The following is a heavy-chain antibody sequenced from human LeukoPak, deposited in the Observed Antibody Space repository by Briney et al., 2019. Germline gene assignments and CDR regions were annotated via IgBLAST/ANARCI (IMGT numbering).Heavy chain of an antibody. CDR2: INSGGSAV. J-gene: IGHJ5*01. CDR1: GFTFSTYN. CDR3: ARVGSRSDWFDY. V-gene: IGHV3-48*01. Sequence: GGSLRLSCAASGFTFSTYNMLWARQTPGKGLEWLFYINSGGSAVHYAESVKDRFTFSRDNAKNSLYLQMNSLRVEDTGIYYCARVGSRSDWFDYWGQGIRVTVSS. D-gene: IGHD1-26*01.